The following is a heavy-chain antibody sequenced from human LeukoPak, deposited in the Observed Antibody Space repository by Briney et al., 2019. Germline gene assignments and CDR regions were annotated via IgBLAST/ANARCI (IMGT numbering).Heavy chain of an antibody. D-gene: IGHD2-2*02. Sequence: GGSLRLSCAASGFTFRSYEMNWVRQAPGKGLEWVSYISSSGSTIYYADSVKGRFTISRDNAKNSLYLQMNSLRAEDTAVYYCARVSYCSSTSCYSTESYGMDVWGQGTTVTVSS. J-gene: IGHJ6*02. CDR1: GFTFRSYE. CDR2: ISSSGSTI. CDR3: ARVSYCSSTSCYSTESYGMDV. V-gene: IGHV3-48*03.